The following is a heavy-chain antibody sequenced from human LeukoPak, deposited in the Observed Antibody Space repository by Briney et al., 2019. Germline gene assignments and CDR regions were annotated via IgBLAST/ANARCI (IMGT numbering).Heavy chain of an antibody. V-gene: IGHV1-46*01. CDR1: GYTFTSYY. Sequence: ASVKVSCKASGYTFTSYYMHWVRQAPGQGLEWMGIINPSGGSTSYAQKFQGRVTMTRDTSTSTAYMELRSLRSDDTAVYYCARAAAGTRWFDPWGQGTLVTVSS. J-gene: IGHJ5*02. D-gene: IGHD6-13*01. CDR3: ARAAAGTRWFDP. CDR2: INPSGGST.